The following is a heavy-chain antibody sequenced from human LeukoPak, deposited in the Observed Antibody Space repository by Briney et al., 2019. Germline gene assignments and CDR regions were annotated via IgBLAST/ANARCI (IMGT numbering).Heavy chain of an antibody. CDR2: IYYSGST. J-gene: IGHJ5*02. V-gene: IGHV4-59*01. Sequence: SETLSLTCTVSGGSISSYYWSWIRQPPGKGLEWIGYIYYSGSTNYNPSLKSRVTISVDTSKNQFSLKLSSVTAANTAVYYCARLGIAAAGDWFDPWGQGTLVTVSS. CDR1: GGSISSYY. CDR3: ARLGIAAAGDWFDP. D-gene: IGHD6-13*01.